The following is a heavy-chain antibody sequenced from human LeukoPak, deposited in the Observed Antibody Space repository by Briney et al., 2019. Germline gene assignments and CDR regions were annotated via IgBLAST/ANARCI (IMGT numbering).Heavy chain of an antibody. CDR2: IIPILGIA. D-gene: IGHD3-10*01. V-gene: IGHV1-69*04. Sequence: SVKVSCKASGGTFSSYATSWVRQAPGQGLEWMGRIIPILGIANYAQKFQGRVTITADKSTSTAYMELSSLRSEDTAVYYCARTMDPYGSGCYYYGMDVWGQGTTVIVSS. CDR1: GGTFSSYA. CDR3: ARTMDPYGSGCYYYGMDV. J-gene: IGHJ6*02.